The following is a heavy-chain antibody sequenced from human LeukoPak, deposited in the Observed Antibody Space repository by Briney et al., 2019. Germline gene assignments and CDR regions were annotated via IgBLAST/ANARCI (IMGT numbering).Heavy chain of an antibody. D-gene: IGHD5-18*01. CDR3: ARDWGIQQWPPSYFDY. CDR1: GYTFTRYG. Sequence: GAAVKVSCKASGYTFTRYGTTWVRQAPGQGLEWMGWISAYNGKTDHAQKFQGRVIMTRDTSTSTVYMELTSLRSEDTAMYYCARDWGIQQWPPSYFDYWGQGTLVTVSS. J-gene: IGHJ4*02. CDR2: ISAYNGKT. V-gene: IGHV1-18*01.